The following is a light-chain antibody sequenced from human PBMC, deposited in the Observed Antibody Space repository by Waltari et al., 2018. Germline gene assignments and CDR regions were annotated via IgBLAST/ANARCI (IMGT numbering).Light chain of an antibody. CDR3: NSRDSSGNPLYV. CDR1: RLRRYY. V-gene: IGLV3-19*01. Sequence: SSELTQDPAVSVALGQTVRITCQGDRLRRYYASWYQQKPGQAPVLVIYGKNNRPSGIPDRFAGSSSGNTASLTITGAQAEDESDYYCNSRDSSGNPLYVFGTGTKVTVL. J-gene: IGLJ1*01. CDR2: GKN.